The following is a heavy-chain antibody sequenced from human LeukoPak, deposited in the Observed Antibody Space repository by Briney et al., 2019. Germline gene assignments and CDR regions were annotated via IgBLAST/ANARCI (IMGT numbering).Heavy chain of an antibody. CDR3: ARGPYSYDSSGAFDI. CDR1: GGSISSYS. J-gene: IGHJ3*02. D-gene: IGHD3-22*01. V-gene: IGHV4-4*07. CDR2: ISSSGST. Sequence: SETLSLTCTVSGGSISSYSWNWIRQPAGKGLEWIGRISSSGSTNYNPSLKSRVTISVDTSKNQFSLKLSSVTAADTAVYFCARGPYSYDSSGAFDIWGQGTMVTVSS.